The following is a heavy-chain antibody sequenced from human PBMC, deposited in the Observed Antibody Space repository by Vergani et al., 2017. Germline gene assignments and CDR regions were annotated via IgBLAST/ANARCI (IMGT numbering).Heavy chain of an antibody. Sequence: QVQLQESGPGLVKPSETLSLTCTVSGGSISSYYWSWIRQPPGKGLEWIGYIYYSGSTNYNPSLKSRVTISVDTSKNQFSLKLSSVTAADTAVYYCARVGGCSTTLDYYYYGMDVWGQGTTVTVSS. V-gene: IGHV4-59*01. J-gene: IGHJ6*02. CDR3: ARVGGCSTTLDYYYYGMDV. CDR1: GGSISSYY. CDR2: IYYSGST. D-gene: IGHD2-2*01.